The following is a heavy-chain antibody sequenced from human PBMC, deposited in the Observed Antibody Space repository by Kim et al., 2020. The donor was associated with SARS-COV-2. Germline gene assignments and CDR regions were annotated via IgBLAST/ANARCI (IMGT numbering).Heavy chain of an antibody. V-gene: IGHV1-69*13. J-gene: IGHJ6*02. CDR2: IIPIFGTA. D-gene: IGHD3-16*02. CDR3: ARAGDYVWGSYRDYYYYGMDV. CDR1: GGTFSSYA. Sequence: SVKVSCKASGGTFSSYAISWVRQAPGQGLEWMGGIIPIFGTANYAQKFQGRVTITADESTSTAYMELSSLRSEDTAVYYCARAGDYVWGSYRDYYYYGMDVWGQGTTVTVSS.